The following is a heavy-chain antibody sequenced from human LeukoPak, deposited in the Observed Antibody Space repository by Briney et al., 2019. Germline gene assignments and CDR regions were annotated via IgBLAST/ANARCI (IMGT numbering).Heavy chain of an antibody. V-gene: IGHV3-53*01. D-gene: IGHD6-13*01. J-gene: IGHJ5*02. CDR3: ARAAFSYSSSWYKWFDP. CDR1: GFTVSSNY. Sequence: GGSLRLSCAASGFTVSSNYMSWVRQAPGKGLEWVSVIYSGGSTYYADSVKGRFTISRDNSKNTLYLQMNSLRAEDTAVYYCARAAFSYSSSWYKWFDPWGQGTLVTVSS. CDR2: IYSGGST.